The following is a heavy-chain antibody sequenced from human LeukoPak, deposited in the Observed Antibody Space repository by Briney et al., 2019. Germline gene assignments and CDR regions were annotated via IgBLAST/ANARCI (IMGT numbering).Heavy chain of an antibody. Sequence: ASVKVSCKASGYTFTSYDINWVRQATGQGLEWMGWISAYNGNTNYAQKLQGRVTMTTDTSTSTAYMELRSLRSDDTAVYYCARHRCSGGSCYPMNWFDPWGQGTLVTVSS. CDR3: ARHRCSGGSCYPMNWFDP. CDR1: GYTFTSYD. J-gene: IGHJ5*02. CDR2: ISAYNGNT. D-gene: IGHD2-15*01. V-gene: IGHV1-18*01.